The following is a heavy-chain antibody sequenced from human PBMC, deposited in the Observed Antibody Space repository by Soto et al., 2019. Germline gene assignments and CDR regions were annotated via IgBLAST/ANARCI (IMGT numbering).Heavy chain of an antibody. CDR2: IYYSGST. Sequence: SETLSLTCTVSGGSISSYYWSWIRQPPGKGLEWIGYIYYSGSTNYNPSLKSRVTISVDTSKNQFSLKLSSVTAADTAVYYCAREECSSTSCYGSSWFDPWGQGTLVTV. D-gene: IGHD2-2*01. V-gene: IGHV4-59*01. CDR1: GGSISSYY. CDR3: AREECSSTSCYGSSWFDP. J-gene: IGHJ5*02.